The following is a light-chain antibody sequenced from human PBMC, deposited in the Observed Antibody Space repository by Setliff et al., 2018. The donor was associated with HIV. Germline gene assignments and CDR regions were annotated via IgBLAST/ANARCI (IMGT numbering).Light chain of an antibody. V-gene: IGLV2-14*01. CDR3: SSYTTSSTLYV. CDR2: DVS. Sequence: QSALTQPASVSGSPGQSITISCTGTTSDIGGYNYVSWYQQHPGKAPKLMIYDVSKRPSGVSDRFSASKSDNTASLTISGLRPEDEADYYCSSYTTSSTLYVFGPGTKVTVL. CDR1: TSDIGGYNY. J-gene: IGLJ1*01.